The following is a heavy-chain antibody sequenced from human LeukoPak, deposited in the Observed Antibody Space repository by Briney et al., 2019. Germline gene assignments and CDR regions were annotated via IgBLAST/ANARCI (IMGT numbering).Heavy chain of an antibody. D-gene: IGHD2-2*01. CDR1: GYSFASYW. CDR2: IYPGDSDT. J-gene: IGHJ4*02. V-gene: IGHV5-51*01. Sequence: GESLKISCKGSGYSFASYWIGWVRQMPGKGLEWMGIIYPGDSDTRYSPSFQGQVTISADKSISTAYLQWRSLKASDTAMYYCARRVGYCSSTSCYAYFDFWGQGTLVTVSS. CDR3: ARRVGYCSSTSCYAYFDF.